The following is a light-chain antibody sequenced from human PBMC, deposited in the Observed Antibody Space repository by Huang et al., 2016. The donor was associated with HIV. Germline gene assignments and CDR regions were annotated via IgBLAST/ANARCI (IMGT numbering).Light chain of an antibody. J-gene: IGKJ1*01. CDR2: SAS. CDR1: QSVRSN. Sequence: EIVMTQSPATLSVSPGERATLSFRASQSVRSNLAWYQQRPGQPPRILIYSASIRATNVPARFSGSGAGTEFTLTISSLQSEDFVVYCCQQYDNWPPTFGQGTKVEIK. V-gene: IGKV3-15*01. CDR3: QQYDNWPPT.